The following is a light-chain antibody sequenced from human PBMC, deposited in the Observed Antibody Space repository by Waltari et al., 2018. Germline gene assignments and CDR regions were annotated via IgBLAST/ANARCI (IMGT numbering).Light chain of an antibody. V-gene: IGKV3-11*01. CDR2: DVS. CDR3: QHRSNLIT. Sequence: EIVLTQSPATLSLSPGDRATLSCRASQSYGSTLAWYQQNSGQAPGLLIYDVSRRATGTPARFSGSGSGTDFTLTISSLEPEDFAVYYCQHRSNLITFGQGTRLEIK. CDR1: QSYGST. J-gene: IGKJ5*01.